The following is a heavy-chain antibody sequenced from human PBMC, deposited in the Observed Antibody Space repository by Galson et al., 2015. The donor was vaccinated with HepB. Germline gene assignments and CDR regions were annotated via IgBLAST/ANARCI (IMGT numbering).Heavy chain of an antibody. CDR1: GDSVSRDTVG. D-gene: IGHD2/OR15-2a*01. V-gene: IGHV6-1*01. Sequence: CAISGDSVSRDTVGWNWIRQSPSRGLEWLGRTYYRSKWYSDYAISVKSRIIINADSSTNQFFLQLNSVTPEDTAVYYCTRVAHLGRRMNVWRQGTTVTV. CDR3: TRVAHLGRRMNV. J-gene: IGHJ6*02. CDR2: TYYRSKWYS.